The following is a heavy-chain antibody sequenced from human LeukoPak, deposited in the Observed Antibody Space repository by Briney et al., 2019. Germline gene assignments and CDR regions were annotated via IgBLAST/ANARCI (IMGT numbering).Heavy chain of an antibody. CDR1: GGTFSSYA. D-gene: IGHD2-2*03. V-gene: IGHV1-69*13. CDR2: ILPIFGTA. CDR3: AIGYCSSTSCPGYYYYGMDV. Sequence: SVKVSCKASGGTFSSYAISWVRQAPGQGLEWMGGILPIFGTANYAQKFQGRATITADESTSTAYMELSSLRSEDTAVYYCAIGYCSSTSCPGYYYYGMDVWGQGTTVTVSS. J-gene: IGHJ6*02.